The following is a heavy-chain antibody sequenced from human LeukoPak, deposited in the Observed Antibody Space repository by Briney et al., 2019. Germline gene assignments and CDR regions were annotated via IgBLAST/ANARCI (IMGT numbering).Heavy chain of an antibody. Sequence: RSSETLSLTCTVSGGSISSYYWSWIRQPPGKGLEWIGYIYYSGSTNHNPSLKSRVTISVDTSKNQFSLKLSSVTAADTAVYYCAGGGYTYGDFDYWGQGNLVTVSS. CDR1: GGSISSYY. V-gene: IGHV4-59*01. D-gene: IGHD5-18*01. CDR3: AGGGYTYGDFDY. J-gene: IGHJ4*02. CDR2: IYYSGST.